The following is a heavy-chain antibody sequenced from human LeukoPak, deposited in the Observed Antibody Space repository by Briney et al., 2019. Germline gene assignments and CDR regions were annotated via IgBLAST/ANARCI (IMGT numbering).Heavy chain of an antibody. D-gene: IGHD5-12*01. J-gene: IGHJ4*02. CDR2: INPNSGGT. V-gene: IGHV1-2*02. Sequence: ASVKVSCKASGYTFTGYYMHWVRQAPGQGLEWMGWINPNSGGTNYAQKFQGRVTVTRDTSISTAYMELSRLRSDDTAVYYCARDPLYIWWLRTHPGQDYYFDYWGQGTLVTVSS. CDR1: GYTFTGYY. CDR3: ARDPLYIWWLRTHPGQDYYFDY.